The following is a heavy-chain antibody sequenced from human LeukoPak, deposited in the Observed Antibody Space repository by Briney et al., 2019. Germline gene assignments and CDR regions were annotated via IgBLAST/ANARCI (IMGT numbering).Heavy chain of an antibody. CDR1: GGSISSRSYY. CDR3: ARHDYYDSRAHPFDI. CDR2: IYYNGNT. J-gene: IGHJ3*02. D-gene: IGHD3-22*01. Sequence: SETLSLTCTVSGGSISSRSYYWAWLRQPPGKGLEWIGSIYYNGNTYYNPSLKSRVTISVDTSKNQFSLNLSSVTAADTAVYYCARHDYYDSRAHPFDIWGQGTMVTVSS. V-gene: IGHV4-39*01.